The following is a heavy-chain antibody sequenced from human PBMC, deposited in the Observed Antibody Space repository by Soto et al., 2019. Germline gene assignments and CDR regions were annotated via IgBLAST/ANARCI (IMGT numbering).Heavy chain of an antibody. J-gene: IGHJ4*02. CDR1: GFTSGNHW. CDR2: IKPDEGEK. Sequence: PGGSLRLSCAASGFTSGNHWMSWVRQAPGKGLEWVAEIKPDEGEKYYVDSVKGRFTISRDNAKNSLFLQMNSLRAEDTAVYYCARDGGFCARTSFRFDYWGQGILVTVSS. D-gene: IGHD2-2*01. V-gene: IGHV3-7*01. CDR3: ARDGGFCARTSFRFDY.